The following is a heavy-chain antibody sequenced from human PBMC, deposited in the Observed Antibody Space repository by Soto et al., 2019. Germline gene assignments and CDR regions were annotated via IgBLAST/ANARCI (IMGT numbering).Heavy chain of an antibody. CDR2: IIPIFGTA. Sequence: GASVKVSCKASGGTFSSYAISWVRQAPGQGLEWMGGIIPIFGTANYAQKFQGRVTITADESTSTAHMELSSLRSEDTAVYYCALLYSSSWYYFDYWGQGTLVTVSS. V-gene: IGHV1-69*13. J-gene: IGHJ4*02. D-gene: IGHD6-13*01. CDR1: GGTFSSYA. CDR3: ALLYSSSWYYFDY.